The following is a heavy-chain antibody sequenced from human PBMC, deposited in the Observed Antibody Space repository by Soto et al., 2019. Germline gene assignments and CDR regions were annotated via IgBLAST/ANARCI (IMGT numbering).Heavy chain of an antibody. CDR3: ARQRTSVVTRAYFDV. CDR1: GDSISSRSYY. CDR2: IYYSGST. Sequence: SETLSLTCTVTGDSISSRSYYWGWIRQPPGKGLEWIGSIYYSGSTYNNPSLRSRVSMSIDTTKDQFSLKLKSVPAADTALYFCARQRTSVVTRAYFDVWGPGSLVTVSS. D-gene: IGHD2-21*02. V-gene: IGHV4-39*01. J-gene: IGHJ4*02.